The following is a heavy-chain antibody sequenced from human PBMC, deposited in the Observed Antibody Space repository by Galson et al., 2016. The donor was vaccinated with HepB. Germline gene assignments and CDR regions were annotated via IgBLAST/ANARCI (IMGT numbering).Heavy chain of an antibody. J-gene: IGHJ4*02. CDR1: GFTFSTYN. V-gene: IGHV3-21*01. CDR2: ISSSSTYI. CDR3: ARDHYDFWSAYIASLGGFIDY. Sequence: SLRLSCAASGFTFSTYNMNWVRQAPGKGLEWVSSISSSSTYIYYADSVKGRFPISRDNAKNSLYLQMNSLRAEDTAVYYCARDHYDFWSAYIASLGGFIDYWGQGTLVTVSS. D-gene: IGHD3-3*01.